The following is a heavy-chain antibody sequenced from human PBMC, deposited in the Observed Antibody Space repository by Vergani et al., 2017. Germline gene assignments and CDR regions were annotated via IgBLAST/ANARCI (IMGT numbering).Heavy chain of an antibody. V-gene: IGHV4-59*01. CDR1: GGSISSYY. Sequence: QVQLQESGPGLVKPSETLSLTCTVSGGSISSYYWSWTRQPPGKGLEWIGYIYYSGSTNYNPSLKSRVTISVDTSKNQFSLKLSSVTAADTAVYYCARDGDIYCSGGSCYSSAFDIWGQGTMVTVSS. CDR2: IYYSGST. J-gene: IGHJ3*02. CDR3: ARDGDIYCSGGSCYSSAFDI. D-gene: IGHD2-15*01.